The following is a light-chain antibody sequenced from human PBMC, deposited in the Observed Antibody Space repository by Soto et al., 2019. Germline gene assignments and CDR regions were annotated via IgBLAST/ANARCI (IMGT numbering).Light chain of an antibody. CDR1: QSVNNN. V-gene: IGKV3-15*01. CDR2: GAS. Sequence: ETLMTQSPATLSVSPGERATLSCRASQSVNNNLAWYQQKLGQAPRVLIYGASTRATGIPARFTGSGSGTEFTLTISSLEPEDFAVYYCQQRSNWPPWTFGQGTKVDIK. J-gene: IGKJ1*01. CDR3: QQRSNWPPWT.